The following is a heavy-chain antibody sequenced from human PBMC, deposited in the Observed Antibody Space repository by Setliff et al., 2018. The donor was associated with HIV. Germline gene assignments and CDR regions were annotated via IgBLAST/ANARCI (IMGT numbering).Heavy chain of an antibody. J-gene: IGHJ6*03. CDR3: ARDLSTDSSGPYYHMDV. D-gene: IGHD3-22*01. Sequence: SETLSLTCTVSGGSISSDSSSWTWIRQHPGKGLEWIGCIFNSGSTHYKPSLESRLTISLDTSKSQFSLNLRSVTAADTAVYYCARDLSTDSSGPYYHMDVWGRGTTVTVSS. CDR1: GGSISSDSSS. V-gene: IGHV4-31*03. CDR2: IFNSGST.